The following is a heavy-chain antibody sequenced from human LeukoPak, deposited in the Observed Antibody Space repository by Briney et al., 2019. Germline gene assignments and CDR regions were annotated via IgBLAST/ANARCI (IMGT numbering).Heavy chain of an antibody. CDR2: ISGSGGST. CDR3: AKASAEWGGNADY. Sequence: PGGSLRLPCAAPGFTFSSYAMSWVRQAPGKGLEWVSAISGSGGSTYYADSVKGRFTISRDNSKNTLYLQMNSLRAEDTAVYYCAKASAEWGGNADYWGQGTLVTVSS. D-gene: IGHD3-16*01. CDR1: GFTFSSYA. V-gene: IGHV3-23*01. J-gene: IGHJ4*02.